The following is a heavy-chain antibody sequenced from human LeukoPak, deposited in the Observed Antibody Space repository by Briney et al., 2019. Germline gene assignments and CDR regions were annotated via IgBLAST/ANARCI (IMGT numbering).Heavy chain of an antibody. D-gene: IGHD2-15*01. CDR1: GYTFTSYV. J-gene: IGHJ6*04. CDR2: IIPIFGTA. CDR3: ASATLRCSGGSCYEMDV. Sequence: SVKVSCKASGYTFTSYVISWVRQAPGQGLEWMGGIIPIFGTADYAQKFQGRLTITADKSTSTAYMELSSLRSEDTAIYYCASATLRCSGGSCYEMDVWGKGTTVTVSS. V-gene: IGHV1-69*06.